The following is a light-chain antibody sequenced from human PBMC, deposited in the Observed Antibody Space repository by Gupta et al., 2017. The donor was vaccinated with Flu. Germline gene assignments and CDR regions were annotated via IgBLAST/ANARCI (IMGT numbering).Light chain of an antibody. J-gene: IGLJ2*01. V-gene: IGLV2-11*01. CDR1: STDVGGYNY. CDR2: DVN. CDR3: CSYAGSYIV. Sequence: QSALTQPRSVSGPPGQSVAISCTGTSTDVGGYNYVSWYQQHPGKDPRLVIFDVNTPPAGVPDLSSGSESGTTASLTIAGLQAEDDDDYYCCSYAGSYIVVGGGTRVTVL.